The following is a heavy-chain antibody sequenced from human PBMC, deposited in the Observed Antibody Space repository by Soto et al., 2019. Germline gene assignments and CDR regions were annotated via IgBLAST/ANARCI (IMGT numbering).Heavy chain of an antibody. D-gene: IGHD2-2*01. CDR3: AHSRPLGYCSSTSCYAPFDY. Sequence: GLDLEWLALIYWDDDKRYSPSLKSRLTITKDTSKNQVVLTMTNMDPVDTATYYCAHSRPLGYCSSTSCYAPFDYWGQGTLVTVAS. CDR2: IYWDDDK. J-gene: IGHJ4*02. V-gene: IGHV2-5*02.